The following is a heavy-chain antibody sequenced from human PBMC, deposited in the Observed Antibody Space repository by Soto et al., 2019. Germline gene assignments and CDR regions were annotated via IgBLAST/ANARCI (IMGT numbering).Heavy chain of an antibody. CDR1: GFPFSSHW. Sequence: GVCLRLSFAASGFPFSSHWMHWFPQAPGKGLVWVSRINTDGSGTAYADSVRGRFTISRDNAKNTLYLQMNTLRAEDTAVYYCTKVHSSGSASFDYWGQGTLVT. CDR2: INTDGSGT. J-gene: IGHJ4*02. CDR3: TKVHSSGSASFDY. V-gene: IGHV3-74*01. D-gene: IGHD3-22*01.